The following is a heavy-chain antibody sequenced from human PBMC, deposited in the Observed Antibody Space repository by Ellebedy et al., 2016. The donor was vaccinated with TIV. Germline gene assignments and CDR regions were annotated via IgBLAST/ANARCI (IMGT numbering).Heavy chain of an antibody. CDR1: GFTFSSYA. V-gene: IGHV3-23*01. D-gene: IGHD6-19*01. J-gene: IGHJ6*02. CDR2: ISGSRLST. CDR3: ARGGSGWVHVPGDYYYAMDV. Sequence: GESLKISCAASGFTFSSYAMSWVRQAPGKGLEWVSTISGSRLSTYYADSVKGRFTISRDNSKNTVYLQMNRLRGEDTAVYYCARGGSGWVHVPGDYYYAMDVWGQGTTVTVSS.